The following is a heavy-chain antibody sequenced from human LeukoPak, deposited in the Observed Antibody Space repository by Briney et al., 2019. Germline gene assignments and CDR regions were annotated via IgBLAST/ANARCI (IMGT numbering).Heavy chain of an antibody. CDR2: IYRSGSA. J-gene: IGHJ4*02. V-gene: IGHV4-38-2*02. CDR3: ARVGYYYDSSGSYYGTFDH. Sequence: SETLSLTCTVSGYFISSGYYWGWIWQPPGKGLEWIGNIYRSGSAYYNPSLKSRVTISVDTSKNQFSLKLSSVTAADTAVYYCARVGYYYDSSGSYYGTFDHWGQGTLVTVSS. D-gene: IGHD3-22*01. CDR1: GYFISSGYY.